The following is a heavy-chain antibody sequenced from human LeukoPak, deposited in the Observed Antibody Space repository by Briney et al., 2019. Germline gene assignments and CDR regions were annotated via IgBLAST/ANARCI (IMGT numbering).Heavy chain of an antibody. V-gene: IGHV4-38-2*02. CDR1: GYSISSGYY. CDR2: IYHSGST. Sequence: SETLSLTCTVSGYSISSGYYWGWIRQPPGKGLEWIGSIYHSGSTYYNPSLKSRVTISVDTSKNQFSLKLSSVTAADTAVYYCAAIKNLWSGELFESSDYWGQGTLVTVSS. D-gene: IGHD3-10*01. J-gene: IGHJ4*02. CDR3: AAIKNLWSGELFESSDY.